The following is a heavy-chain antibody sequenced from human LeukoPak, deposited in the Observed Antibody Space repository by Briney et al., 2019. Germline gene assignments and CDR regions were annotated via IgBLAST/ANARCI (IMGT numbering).Heavy chain of an antibody. V-gene: IGHV3-23*01. CDR3: AKYLVEGVAYFDY. CDR2: ISGSGEST. D-gene: IGHD2-15*01. J-gene: IGHJ4*02. CDR1: TFTFSTYA. Sequence: GGSLRLSCAASTFTFSTYAMNWVRQAPGKGLEWVSAISGSGESTYYADSVKGRFTISRDNSKKTLYLQMNSLRAEDTAVYYCAKYLVEGVAYFDYWGQGALVAVSS.